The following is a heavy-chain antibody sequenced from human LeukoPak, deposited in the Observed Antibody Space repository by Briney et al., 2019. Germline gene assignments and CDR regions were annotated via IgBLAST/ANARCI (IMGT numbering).Heavy chain of an antibody. CDR2: INSDGSTT. Sequence: PGGSLRLSCAASGFTFSSYWLHWVRQAPGKGLVWVSRINSDGSTTSYPDSVKGRFTIPRDTAKNTLYLQMNSLRAEDTDVYYCARDLTYGDYGMFIGGDGAFDIWGQGTMVTVSS. D-gene: IGHD4-17*01. J-gene: IGHJ3*02. V-gene: IGHV3-74*01. CDR1: GFTFSSYW. CDR3: ARDLTYGDYGMFIGGDGAFDI.